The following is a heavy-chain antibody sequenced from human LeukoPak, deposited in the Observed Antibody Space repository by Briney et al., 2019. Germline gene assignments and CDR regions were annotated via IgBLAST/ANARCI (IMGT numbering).Heavy chain of an antibody. J-gene: IGHJ5*02. CDR3: ARDMAYGSGSYPPWFDP. CDR1: GFTFSSYS. V-gene: IGHV3-21*01. Sequence: GGSLRLSCTASGFTFSSYSMNWVRQAPGKGLEWVSCISSSSSYIYYADSVKGRFTISRDNAKNSLYLQMNSLRAEDTAVYYCARDMAYGSGSYPPWFDPWGQGTLVTVSS. D-gene: IGHD3-10*01. CDR2: ISSSSSYI.